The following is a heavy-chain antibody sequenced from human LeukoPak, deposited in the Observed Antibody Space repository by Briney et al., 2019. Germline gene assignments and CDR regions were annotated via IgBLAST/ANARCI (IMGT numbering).Heavy chain of an antibody. D-gene: IGHD6-19*01. Sequence: SETLSLTCAVYGGSFSGYYWSWIRQPPGKGLKWIGEINHSGSTNYNPSLKSRVTISVDTSKNQFSLKLSSVTAADTAVHYCAREYSSGWYSLGLDYWGQGTLVTVSS. V-gene: IGHV4-34*01. CDR3: AREYSSGWYSLGLDY. J-gene: IGHJ4*02. CDR2: INHSGST. CDR1: GGSFSGYY.